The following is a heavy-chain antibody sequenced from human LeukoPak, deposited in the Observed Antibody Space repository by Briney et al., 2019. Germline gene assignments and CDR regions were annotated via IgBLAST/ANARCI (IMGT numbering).Heavy chain of an antibody. CDR1: GYSFTSYW. Sequence: GESLKISCKGSGYSFTSYWISWVRQMPGKGLEWMGRIDPSDSYTNYSPSFQGHVTISADRSISTAYVQWSSLKASDTATYYCARHGYGTPIDYWGQGTLVTVSS. J-gene: IGHJ4*02. D-gene: IGHD4-17*01. CDR2: IDPSDSYT. V-gene: IGHV5-10-1*01. CDR3: ARHGYGTPIDY.